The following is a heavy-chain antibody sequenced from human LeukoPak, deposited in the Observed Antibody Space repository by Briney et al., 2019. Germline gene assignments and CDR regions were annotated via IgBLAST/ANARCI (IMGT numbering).Heavy chain of an antibody. Sequence: GGSLRLSCAASGFTFDDYGMSWVRQAPGKGLEWVSVIYSGGSTYYADSVKGRFTISRDNSKNTLYLQMNSLRAEDTAVYYCARDVTVAAAGLYFDYWGQGTLVTVSS. CDR1: GFTFDDYG. CDR2: IYSGGST. CDR3: ARDVTVAAAGLYFDY. V-gene: IGHV3-66*01. D-gene: IGHD6-13*01. J-gene: IGHJ4*02.